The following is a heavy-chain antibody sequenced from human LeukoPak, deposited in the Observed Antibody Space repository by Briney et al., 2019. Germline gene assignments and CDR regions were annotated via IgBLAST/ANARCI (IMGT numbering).Heavy chain of an antibody. Sequence: ASVRVSLTASAYTFTFYTIHWVRQAPGQGGECMVFISPGNVRADYAQKFPGIVTMTRHTSNRTVYMDLSGLRSDDTAVYYCARRTAVMAMDYWGQGTLVTVSS. CDR1: AYTFTFYT. D-gene: IGHD5-24*01. J-gene: IGHJ4*02. CDR3: ARRTAVMAMDY. CDR2: ISPGNVRA. V-gene: IGHV1-2*02.